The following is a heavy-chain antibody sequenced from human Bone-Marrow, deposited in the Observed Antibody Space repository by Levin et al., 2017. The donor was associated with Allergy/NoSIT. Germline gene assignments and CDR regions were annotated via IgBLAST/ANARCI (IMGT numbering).Heavy chain of an antibody. V-gene: IGHV1-18*01. J-gene: IGHJ4*02. CDR2: ISAYSGNT. CDR3: ARSTAPGEIDY. CDR1: GYTFTTYG. D-gene: IGHD5-18*01. Sequence: ASVKVSCKASGYTFTTYGITWVRRAPGQGLEWMGWISAYSGNTDYAQKLQDRVTLTTDTSTNTAYMDLRSLKSDDTAVYYCARSTAPGEIDYWGQGTLVTVSS.